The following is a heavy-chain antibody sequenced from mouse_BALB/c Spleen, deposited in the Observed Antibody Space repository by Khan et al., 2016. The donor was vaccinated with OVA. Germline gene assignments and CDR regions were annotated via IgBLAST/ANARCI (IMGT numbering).Heavy chain of an antibody. V-gene: IGHV5-9-3*01. J-gene: IGHJ1*01. Sequence: EVQLVESGGGLVKPGGSLKLSCAASGFTFSSYAMSWVRQTPEKRLDWVATISSGGDYTYYPDSVKGRFTISSANAKNTLYLQMSSVRSEDTAMYYCARPPITTVVATSYWFFDVWGAGTTVTVSS. CDR3: ARPPITTVVATSYWFFDV. CDR1: GFTFSSYA. CDR2: ISSGGDYT. D-gene: IGHD1-1*01.